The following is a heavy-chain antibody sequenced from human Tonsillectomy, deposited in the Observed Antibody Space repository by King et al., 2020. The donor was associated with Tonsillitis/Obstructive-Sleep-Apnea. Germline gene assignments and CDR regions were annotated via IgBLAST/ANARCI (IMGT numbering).Heavy chain of an antibody. CDR1: GYTFTSYA. CDR3: ARDLQGAAFWRGTGLGY. D-gene: IGHD3-3*01. Sequence: VQLVESGSELKKPGASVKVSCKPSGYTFTSYAMNWVRQSPGQGLEWMGWINTNTGNPTYAQGFTGRFVFSLDTSVNTAYLQISSLKAEDTAVYYCARDLQGAAFWRGTGLGYWGQGTLVTVSS. CDR2: INTNTGNP. V-gene: IGHV7-4-1*02. J-gene: IGHJ4*02.